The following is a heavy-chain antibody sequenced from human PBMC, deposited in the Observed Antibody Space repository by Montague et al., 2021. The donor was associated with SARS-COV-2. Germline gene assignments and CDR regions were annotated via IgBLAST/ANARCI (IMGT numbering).Heavy chain of an antibody. Sequence: TLSLTCTFSGGSIIGGRYYWSWISPPAGTGLDWLVSDYSSGPTNYTPSLKSRVTISLDTSKNQLSMRLSSVTAADTALYYCIRGLASVDSWGQGTLVTVSS. J-gene: IGHJ5*01. V-gene: IGHV4-61*02. CDR1: GGSIIGGRYY. CDR3: IRGLASVDS. CDR2: DYSSGPT.